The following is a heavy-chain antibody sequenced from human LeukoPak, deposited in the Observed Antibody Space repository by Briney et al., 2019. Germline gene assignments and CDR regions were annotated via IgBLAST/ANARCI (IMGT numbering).Heavy chain of an antibody. CDR3: ARHLNTDMAKVPLDY. D-gene: IGHD5-18*01. CDR2: IHYSGTT. Sequence: PSETLSLKCTVSSGSISIYYWSWIRQPPGEGLEWIGYIHYSGTTNYNPSLKNRVTISVDTSKNQFSLKLTSVTAADTAVYYCARHLNTDMAKVPLDYWGQGTLVTVSS. J-gene: IGHJ4*02. CDR1: SGSISIYY. V-gene: IGHV4-59*08.